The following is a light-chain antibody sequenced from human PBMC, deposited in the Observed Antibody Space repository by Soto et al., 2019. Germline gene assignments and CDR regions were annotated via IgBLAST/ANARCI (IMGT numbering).Light chain of an antibody. CDR3: QVWDRATDHVV. Sequence: SYELTQPPSVSVAPGQTARIPCGGNDIGSQSVHWYQQRPGQAPVLVIFYDRERPSGIPDRFSGSNPGNTATLTISRVEAGDEADYYCQVWDRATDHVVFGGGTQLTVL. CDR2: YDR. J-gene: IGLJ7*01. V-gene: IGLV3-21*04. CDR1: DIGSQS.